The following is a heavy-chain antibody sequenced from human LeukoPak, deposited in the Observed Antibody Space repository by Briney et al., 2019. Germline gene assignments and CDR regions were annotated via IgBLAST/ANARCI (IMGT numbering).Heavy chain of an antibody. CDR2: ISGSGGST. CDR1: GFTFSSYA. D-gene: IGHD3-3*01. Sequence: HPGGSLRLSCAASGFTFSSYAMSWVRQAPGKGLEWVSAISGSGGSTYYADSVKGRFTISRDNSKNTLYLQMNSLRAEDTAVYYCARDRGDYDFWSGLVGYWGQGTLVTVSS. CDR3: ARDRGDYDFWSGLVGY. V-gene: IGHV3-23*01. J-gene: IGHJ4*02.